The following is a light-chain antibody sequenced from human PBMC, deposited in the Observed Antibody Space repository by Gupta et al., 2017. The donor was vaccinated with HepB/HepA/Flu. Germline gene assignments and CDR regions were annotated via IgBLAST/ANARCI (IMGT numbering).Light chain of an antibody. V-gene: IGKV3-20*01. CDR3: QQYSWSPFA. CDR2: GTF. CDR1: QHVSSSY. J-gene: IGKJ1*01. Sequence: ELVLTQSPGSLSLSPGERATLSCRASQHVSSSYLAWFQQKPGLPPRLLSDGTFTRATGIPDRFSGSGFGTDFTLTISRLEPEDFAVYYCQQYSWSPFAFGQGTTLEIK.